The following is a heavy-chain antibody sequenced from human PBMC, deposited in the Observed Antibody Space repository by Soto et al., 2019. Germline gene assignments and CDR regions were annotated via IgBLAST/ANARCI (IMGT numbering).Heavy chain of an antibody. CDR3: ARCYCSVRSCYACWHFDL. J-gene: IGHJ2*01. CDR2: ISASTRNT. Sequence: QVQLVQSGAEVKKPGASVKVSCQASGYTFTNYAISWVRQAPGQGLEWMGWISASTRNTDQAQNFQGRVTMTIDTSTNTANMELRSLRSDDTAVYYCARCYCSVRSCYACWHFDLWGRGTLVTVSS. V-gene: IGHV1-18*01. D-gene: IGHD2-15*01. CDR1: GYTFTNYA.